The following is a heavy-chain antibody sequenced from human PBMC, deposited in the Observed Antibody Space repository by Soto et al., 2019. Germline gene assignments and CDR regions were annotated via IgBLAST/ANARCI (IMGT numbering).Heavy chain of an antibody. V-gene: IGHV4-61*01. Sequence: PSETLSLTCTFSVVSVSSGSYYCSWIRQPPWKGLEWIGYIYYSGSTNYNPSLKSRVTISVDTSKNQFSLKLSSVTAADTAVYYCARDIIAAAGTIYYYYGMHVWGQGTTCNVSS. CDR3: ARDIIAAAGTIYYYYGMHV. CDR1: VVSVSSGSYY. D-gene: IGHD6-13*01. CDR2: IYYSGST. J-gene: IGHJ6*01.